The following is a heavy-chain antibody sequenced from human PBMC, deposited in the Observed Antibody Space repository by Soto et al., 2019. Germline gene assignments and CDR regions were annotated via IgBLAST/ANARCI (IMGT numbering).Heavy chain of an antibody. CDR2: IYSGGST. Sequence: VGSLRLSCAASVFTVSSNYMSWVRHSPGKGLEWVSVIYSGGSTYYADSVKGRFTISRDNSKNTLYLQMNSLRAEDTAVYYCARDLHSSGWYNYYYYGMDVWGQGTTVTVSS. J-gene: IGHJ6*02. V-gene: IGHV3-53*01. CDR1: VFTVSSNY. D-gene: IGHD6-19*01. CDR3: ARDLHSSGWYNYYYYGMDV.